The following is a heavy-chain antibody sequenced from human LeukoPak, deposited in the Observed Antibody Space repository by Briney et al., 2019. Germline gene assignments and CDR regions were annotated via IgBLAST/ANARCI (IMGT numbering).Heavy chain of an antibody. CDR3: TTGGGYYYDSR. J-gene: IGHJ4*02. D-gene: IGHD3-22*01. CDR1: GFTFSSYA. Sequence: GGSLRLSCAASGFTFSSYAMSWVRQAPGKGLEWVSAISGSGGSTYYADSVKGRFTISRDNSKNTLYLQMNSLRAEDTAVYYCTTGGGYYYDSRGGQGTLVTVSS. CDR2: ISGSGGST. V-gene: IGHV3-23*01.